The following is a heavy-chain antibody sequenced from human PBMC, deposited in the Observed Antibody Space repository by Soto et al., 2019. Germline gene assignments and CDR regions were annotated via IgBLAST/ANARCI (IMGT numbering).Heavy chain of an antibody. CDR1: GFTFSSYA. CDR3: AKDSSLNSSSWYGGGYFDY. CDR2: ISGSGGSA. V-gene: IGHV3-23*01. D-gene: IGHD6-13*01. Sequence: PGGSLRLSCAASGFTFSSYAMSWVRQAPGKGLEWVSAISGSGGSAYYADSVKGRFTISRDNSKNTLYLQMNRLRAEDTAVYHCAKDSSLNSSSWYGGGYFDYWGQGTLVTVSS. J-gene: IGHJ4*02.